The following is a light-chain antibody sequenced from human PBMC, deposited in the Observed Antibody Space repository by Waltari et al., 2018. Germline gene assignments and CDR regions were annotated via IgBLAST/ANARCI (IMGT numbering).Light chain of an antibody. V-gene: IGKV4-1*01. CDR2: DAS. CDR3: QQRSNWPPIT. CDR1: QSVLYSSNNKNY. J-gene: IGKJ5*01. Sequence: DIVMTQSPDSLAVSLGERATINCKSSQSVLYSSNNKNYLAWYQQKPGPAPRRLIYDASNRATGIPARFSGSGSGTDFTLTISSLEPEDFAVYYCQQRSNWPPITFGQGTRLEIK.